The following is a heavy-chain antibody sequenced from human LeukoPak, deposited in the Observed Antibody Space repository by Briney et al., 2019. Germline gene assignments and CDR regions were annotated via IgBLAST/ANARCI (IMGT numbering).Heavy chain of an antibody. V-gene: IGHV3-49*04. CDR2: IRSKAYGGTT. Sequence: GRSLRLSCTTSGFTFDDHAMSWVRQAPGKGLEWVGFIRSKAYGGTTEYAASVKGRFTISRDDSKSIAYLQMNSLKTEDTAVYYCTRGPIQLWIRNGMDVWGQGTTVTVSS. CDR1: GFTFDDHA. D-gene: IGHD5-18*01. J-gene: IGHJ6*02. CDR3: TRGPIQLWIRNGMDV.